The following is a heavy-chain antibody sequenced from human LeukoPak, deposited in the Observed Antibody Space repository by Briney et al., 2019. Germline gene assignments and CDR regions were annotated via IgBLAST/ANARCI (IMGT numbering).Heavy chain of an antibody. CDR3: ASLGSYFNS. D-gene: IGHD1-26*01. V-gene: IGHV3-48*03. J-gene: IGHJ4*02. Sequence: GGSLRLSCAASGFTFSSYEMNWVRQAPGKGLEWVSYISSSGSTIYYADSVKGRFTISRDNAKNSLYLQMNSLRAEDTAVYYCASLGSYFNSWGQGTLVTVSS. CDR2: ISSSGSTI. CDR1: GFTFSSYE.